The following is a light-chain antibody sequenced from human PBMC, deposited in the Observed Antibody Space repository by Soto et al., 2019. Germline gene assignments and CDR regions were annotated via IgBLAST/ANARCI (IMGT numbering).Light chain of an antibody. J-gene: IGLJ1*01. V-gene: IGLV2-18*02. Sequence: QSALTQAPSGSGAPGQSVTISCTGTSSDVGSYNRVSWYQQPPGTAPKLMIYEVSNRPSGVPDRFSGSKSGNTASLTISGLQAEDEADYYCSSYTSSSTYVFGTGTKVTVL. CDR1: SSDVGSYNR. CDR2: EVS. CDR3: SSYTSSSTYV.